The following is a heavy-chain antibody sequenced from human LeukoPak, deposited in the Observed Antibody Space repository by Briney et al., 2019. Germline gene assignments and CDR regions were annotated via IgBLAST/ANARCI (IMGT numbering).Heavy chain of an antibody. V-gene: IGHV3-21*01. CDR1: GFTFSSYS. CDR2: ISSSSSCI. D-gene: IGHD2-21*01. J-gene: IGHJ4*02. CDR3: ARGFSGGIATPPKEAYYFDY. Sequence: GGSLRLSCAASGFTFSSYSMNWVRQAPGKGLEWVSSISSSSSCIYYADSVKGRFTISRDNAKNSLYLQMNSLRAEDTAVYYCARGFSGGIATPPKEAYYFDYWGQGTLVTVSS.